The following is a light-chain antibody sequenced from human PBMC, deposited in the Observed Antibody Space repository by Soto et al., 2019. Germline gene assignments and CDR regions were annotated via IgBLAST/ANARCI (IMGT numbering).Light chain of an antibody. CDR3: QQRET. V-gene: IGKV1-12*01. CDR1: QPISSW. CDR2: PAS. Sequence: DIQMTQSPSSISASVGDRVTITCRASQPISSWLAWYQQVPGQAPYLLIYPASTLQSGVPSRFSGSGSGTDFTLTINSLQPEDFATYYCQQRETFGPGTKVDIK. J-gene: IGKJ3*01.